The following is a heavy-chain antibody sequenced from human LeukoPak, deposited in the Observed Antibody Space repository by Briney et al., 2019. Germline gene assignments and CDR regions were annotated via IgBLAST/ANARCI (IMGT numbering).Heavy chain of an antibody. D-gene: IGHD2-15*01. Sequence: PGGSLRLSCAASGFTFSSYEMNWVRQAPGKGLEWVSYISSSGSTIYYADSVKGRFTISRDNSKNTLYLQMNSLRAEDTAVYYCAREMGWRDHDAFDIWGQGTMVTVSS. J-gene: IGHJ3*02. CDR3: AREMGWRDHDAFDI. V-gene: IGHV3-48*03. CDR2: ISSSGSTI. CDR1: GFTFSSYE.